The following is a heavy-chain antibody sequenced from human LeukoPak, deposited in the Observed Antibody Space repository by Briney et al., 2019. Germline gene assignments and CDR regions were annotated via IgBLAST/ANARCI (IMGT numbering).Heavy chain of an antibody. D-gene: IGHD3-9*01. V-gene: IGHV5-51*01. J-gene: IGHJ5*02. CDR2: IYPGDSDT. Sequence: GESLKISCKGSGYIFTSYWIGWVRQMPGKGLEWMGIIYPGDSDTRYSPSFQGQVTISADKSISTAYLQWSSLKASDTAMYYCARGGYYDILTGYLNWFDPWGQGTLVTVSS. CDR3: ARGGYYDILTGYLNWFDP. CDR1: GYIFTSYW.